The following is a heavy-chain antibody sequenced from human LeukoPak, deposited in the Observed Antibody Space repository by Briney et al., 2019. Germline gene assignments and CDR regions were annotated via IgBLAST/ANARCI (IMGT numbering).Heavy chain of an antibody. V-gene: IGHV3-15*01. D-gene: IGHD3-22*01. CDR1: GFTFSNAW. J-gene: IGHJ3*02. Sequence: GGSLRLSCAASGFTFSNAWMSWVRQAPGKGLEWVGRIKSKTDGGTTDYAAPVKGRFTISRDDSKNTLFLQMNSLKTEDTAVYYCTTDLYDSSDLKYAFDIWGQGTMVTVSS. CDR3: TTDLYDSSDLKYAFDI. CDR2: IKSKTDGGTT.